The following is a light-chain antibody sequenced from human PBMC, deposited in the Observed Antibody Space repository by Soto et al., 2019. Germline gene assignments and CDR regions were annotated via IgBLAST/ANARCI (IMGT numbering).Light chain of an antibody. V-gene: IGKV3-20*01. CDR1: QRIRSTY. Sequence: EILLTQSPGTLSLSPGDSATLSCRASQRIRSTYLAWYQQKPGQAPRLLIYDASSRATGIPDRFSGSGSGTDFYLTISRLEPEDFAVYYCQQYGSSPRTFGQGTKLEIK. J-gene: IGKJ2*01. CDR2: DAS. CDR3: QQYGSSPRT.